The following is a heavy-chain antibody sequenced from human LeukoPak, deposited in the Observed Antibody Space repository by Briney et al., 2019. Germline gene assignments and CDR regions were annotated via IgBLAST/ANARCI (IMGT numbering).Heavy chain of an antibody. CDR3: AKDQAARQTPRYMDV. J-gene: IGHJ6*03. D-gene: IGHD6-6*01. V-gene: IGHV3-30*02. CDR2: IRYDGSNK. Sequence: PGGSLRLSCAASGFTFSSYGMHWVRQAPGKGLEWVAFIRYDGSNKYYADSVKGRFTISRDKSKNTLYPQMNSLRAEDTAVFYCAKDQAARQTPRYMDVWGKGTTVTVSS. CDR1: GFTFSSYG.